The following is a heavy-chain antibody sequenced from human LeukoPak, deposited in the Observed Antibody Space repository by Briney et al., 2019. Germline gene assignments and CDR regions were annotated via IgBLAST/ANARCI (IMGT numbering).Heavy chain of an antibody. CDR3: AHRRGGYFDY. V-gene: IGHV2-5*01. J-gene: IGHJ4*02. CDR1: GFSLTTEQEA. CDR2: IYWHDER. Sequence: SGPTLVNPTQTLTLTCSFSGFSLTTEQEAVGWIRQPPGKALEWVALIYWHDERRYSPSLKSRLTITKDTSKSQVVLTMTDMDPVDTATYYCAHRRGGYFDYWGQGTLVTVSS. D-gene: IGHD2-15*01.